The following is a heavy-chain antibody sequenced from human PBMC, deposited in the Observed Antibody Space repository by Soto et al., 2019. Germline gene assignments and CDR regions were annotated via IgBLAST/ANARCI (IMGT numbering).Heavy chain of an antibody. D-gene: IGHD1-1*01. CDR1: GGTFSSYA. CDR2: IIPIFGTA. CDR3: ASPGGQLDNKGAFDI. Sequence: SVKVSCKASGGTFSSYAISWVRQAPGQGLEWMGGIIPIFGTANYAQKFQGRVTITADESTSTAYMELSSLRSEDTAVYYCASPGGQLDNKGAFDIWGQGTMVTVSS. V-gene: IGHV1-69*13. J-gene: IGHJ3*02.